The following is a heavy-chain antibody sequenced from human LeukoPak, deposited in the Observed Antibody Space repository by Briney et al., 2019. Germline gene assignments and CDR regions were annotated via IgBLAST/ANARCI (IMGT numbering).Heavy chain of an antibody. J-gene: IGHJ5*02. CDR2: INPNSGGT. CDR1: GYTFTGYY. V-gene: IGHV1-2*02. CDR3: ARGSPEWFNWFDP. Sequence: ASVKVSCKASGYTFTGYYMHWVRQAPGQGLEWMGWINPNSGGTNYAQNFQGRVTMTRDTSISTAYMELSRLRSDDTAVYYCARGSPEWFNWFDPWGQGTLVTVSS. D-gene: IGHD3-3*01.